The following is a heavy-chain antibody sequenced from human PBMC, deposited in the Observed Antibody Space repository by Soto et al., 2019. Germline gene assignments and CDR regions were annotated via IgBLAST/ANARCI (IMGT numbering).Heavy chain of an antibody. CDR3: ARVDNTAMAP. CDR2: ISGSGGST. D-gene: IGHD5-18*01. CDR1: GFTFSSYA. Sequence: PGGSLRLSWAASGFTFSSYAMSWVRQAPGKGLEWVSAISGSGGSTYYEDSVKGRFTISRDNSKNTLYLQMNSLRAEDTAVYYCARVDNTAMAPWGQGTLVTVSS. J-gene: IGHJ5*02. V-gene: IGHV3-23*01.